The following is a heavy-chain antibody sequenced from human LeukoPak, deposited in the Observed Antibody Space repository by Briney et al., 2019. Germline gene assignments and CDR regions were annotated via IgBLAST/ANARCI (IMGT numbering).Heavy chain of an antibody. CDR3: ARDLSSYGYYGWFDP. J-gene: IGHJ5*02. D-gene: IGHD5-18*01. V-gene: IGHV3-33*01. CDR1: GFTFSSYG. Sequence: GGSLRLSCAASGFTFSSYGMHWVRQAPGEGLEWVAVIWYDRSNKYYADSVKGRFTISRDNSKNTLYLQMNSLRAEDTAVYYCARDLSSYGYYGWFDPWGQGTLVTVSS. CDR2: IWYDRSNK.